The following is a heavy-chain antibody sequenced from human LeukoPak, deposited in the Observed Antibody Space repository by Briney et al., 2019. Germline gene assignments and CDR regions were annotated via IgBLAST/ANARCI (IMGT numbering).Heavy chain of an antibody. CDR1: GYSFSSYA. CDR3: ARTTAMVTIFDY. V-gene: IGHV1-3*01. CDR2: INAGNGNT. Sequence: GASVKVSCKASGYSFSSYAMHWVRQAPGQRLETMGWINAGNGNTKYSQKFQGRVTITRDTSARTAYMELSSLRSEDTAVYYCARTTAMVTIFDYWGQGTLVTVSS. J-gene: IGHJ4*02. D-gene: IGHD5-18*01.